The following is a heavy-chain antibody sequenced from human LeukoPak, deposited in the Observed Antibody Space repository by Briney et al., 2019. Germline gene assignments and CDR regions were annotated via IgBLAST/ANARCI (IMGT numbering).Heavy chain of an antibody. D-gene: IGHD1-26*01. Sequence: PGGSLRLSCAASGFTFSSYGMHWVRQAPGKGLEWVAVIWYDDSNKYYADSVKGRFTVSRDNSKNTLYLQMNSLTAEDTAVYYCTGTNGSYFNPEYWGQGTLVTVSS. J-gene: IGHJ4*02. CDR3: TGTNGSYFNPEY. V-gene: IGHV3-33*01. CDR1: GFTFSSYG. CDR2: IWYDDSNK.